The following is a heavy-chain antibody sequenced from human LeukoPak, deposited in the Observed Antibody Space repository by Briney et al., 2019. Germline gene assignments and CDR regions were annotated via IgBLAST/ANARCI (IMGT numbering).Heavy chain of an antibody. Sequence: TGGSLRLSCAASGFTFSNYWMHWVRQAPGKGLGWVSRVNRDGGSTGYSDSVKGRFAISRVNAKNTLYRQMSGLRAEDTAVYYCARGFDSSGEDYWGQGTLVTVSS. CDR2: VNRDGGST. V-gene: IGHV3-74*01. J-gene: IGHJ4*02. D-gene: IGHD3-22*01. CDR1: GFTFSNYW. CDR3: ARGFDSSGEDY.